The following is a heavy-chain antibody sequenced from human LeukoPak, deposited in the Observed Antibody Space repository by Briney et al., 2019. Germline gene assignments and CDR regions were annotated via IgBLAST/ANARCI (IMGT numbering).Heavy chain of an antibody. V-gene: IGHV4-59*08. CDR2: IYYGGTT. Sequence: SETLSLTCTVSGGAISGYYWSWIRQPPGKGLEWIGYIYYGGTTNYNPSLKSRLTISVDTSKNQFSLNLSSVTAADTAVYYCARLGSSGWAQFDYWGQGTLVTVSS. CDR3: ARLGSSGWAQFDY. CDR1: GGAISGYY. J-gene: IGHJ4*02. D-gene: IGHD6-19*01.